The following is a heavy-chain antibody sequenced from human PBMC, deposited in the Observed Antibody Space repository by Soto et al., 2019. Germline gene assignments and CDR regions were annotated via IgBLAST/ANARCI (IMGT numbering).Heavy chain of an antibody. CDR2: MNPNSGNT. J-gene: IGHJ6*02. V-gene: IGHV1-8*01. D-gene: IGHD2-15*01. CDR1: GDTFTNYD. CDR3: ASVETQRYYYGMDV. Sequence: ASVKVSCKASGDTFTNYDIKWVRQATGQGLEWMGWMNPNSGNTGYAQKFQGRVTMTRNTSISTAYMELSSLRSEDTAVYYCASVETQRYYYGMDVWGQGTTVTVSS.